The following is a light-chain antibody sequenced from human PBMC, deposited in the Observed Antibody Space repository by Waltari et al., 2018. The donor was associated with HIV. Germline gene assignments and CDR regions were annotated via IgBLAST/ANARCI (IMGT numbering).Light chain of an antibody. CDR3: QQYYSTPPT. CDR2: WAS. V-gene: IGKV4-1*01. Sequence: DIVMTQSPDSLAVSLGERATINCKSSQSVLYSSNNKNYLAWYQQKPGQPPKLLMYWASTRESGVPGRFSGSGSGTDFTLTISSLQAEDVAVYYCQQYYSTPPTFGQGTKVEIK. CDR1: QSVLYSSNNKNY. J-gene: IGKJ1*01.